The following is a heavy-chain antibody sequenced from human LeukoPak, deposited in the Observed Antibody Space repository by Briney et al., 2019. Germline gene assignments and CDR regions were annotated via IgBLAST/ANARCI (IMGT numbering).Heavy chain of an antibody. CDR3: ARDRRSGSRSVDALDI. D-gene: IGHD5-24*01. CDR2: INTDGSST. CDR1: GFTFISYG. V-gene: IGHV3-74*01. Sequence: GGSLRLSCAASGFTFISYGMQWVRQAPGKGLVWVSRINTDGSSTSYADSVKGRFTVSRDNAKNTVYLQVNSLRAEDTAVYFCARDRRSGSRSVDALDIWGQGTMVTVSA. J-gene: IGHJ3*02.